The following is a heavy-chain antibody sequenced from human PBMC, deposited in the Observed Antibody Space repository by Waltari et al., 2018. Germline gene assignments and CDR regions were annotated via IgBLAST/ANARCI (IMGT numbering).Heavy chain of an antibody. Sequence: EVQLVESGGGLVKPGGSLRLSCAASGFTFSSYSMNWVRQAPGKGLEWVSSISSSSSYIYYADSVKGRFTISRDNAKNSLYLQMNSLRAEDTAVYYCAREGGIAAAGTRWFDPWGQGTLVTVSS. CDR2: ISSSSSYI. CDR3: AREGGIAAAGTRWFDP. CDR1: GFTFSSYS. J-gene: IGHJ5*02. V-gene: IGHV3-21*01. D-gene: IGHD6-13*01.